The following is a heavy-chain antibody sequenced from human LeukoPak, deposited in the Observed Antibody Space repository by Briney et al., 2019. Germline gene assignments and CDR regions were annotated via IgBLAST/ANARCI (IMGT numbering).Heavy chain of an antibody. V-gene: IGHV3-33*06. CDR2: IWYDGSNK. CDR3: AKDHGVVVVAAGFDY. J-gene: IGHJ4*02. D-gene: IGHD2-15*01. CDR1: GFTFSSYG. Sequence: GGSLRLSCAASGFTFSSYGMHWVRQAPGKGLEWVAVIWYDGSNKYYADSVKGRFTISRDNSKNTLYLQMNSLRAEDTAVYYYAKDHGVVVVAAGFDYWGQGTLVTVSS.